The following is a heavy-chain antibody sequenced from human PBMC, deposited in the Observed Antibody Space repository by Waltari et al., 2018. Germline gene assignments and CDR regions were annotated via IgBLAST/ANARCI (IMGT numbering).Heavy chain of an antibody. CDR3: ARGKPGWYAYDY. CDR2: IYYSGRT. Sequence: QVQLQESGPGLVKPSETLSLTCTVSGGSISSYYWSWIRQPPGKGLEWIGYIYYSGRTNYNPSLKSRVTISVDPAKNQFSLNLSSVTAADTAVYYCARGKPGWYAYDYWGQGTLVTVSS. CDR1: GGSISSYY. J-gene: IGHJ4*02. V-gene: IGHV4-59*12. D-gene: IGHD6-19*01.